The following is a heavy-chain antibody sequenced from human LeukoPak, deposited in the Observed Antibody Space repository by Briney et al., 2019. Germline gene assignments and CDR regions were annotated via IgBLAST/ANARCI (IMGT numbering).Heavy chain of an antibody. CDR2: IIPIFGTA. V-gene: IGHV1-69*01. Sequence: SVEGSCKASGGTFSSYAISWVRQAPGQGLEWMGGIIPIFGTANYAQKFQGRVTITADESTSTAYMELSSLRSEDTAVYYCARDRTGSGCMDVWGKGTTVTVSS. CDR1: GGTFSSYA. CDR3: ARDRTGSGCMDV. J-gene: IGHJ6*04. D-gene: IGHD3-10*01.